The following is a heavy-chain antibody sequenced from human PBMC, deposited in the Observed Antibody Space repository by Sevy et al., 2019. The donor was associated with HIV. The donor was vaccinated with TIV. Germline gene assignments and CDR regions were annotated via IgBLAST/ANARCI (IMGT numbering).Heavy chain of an antibody. V-gene: IGHV4-61*02. Sequence: SETLSLTCTVSGGSISSGSYYWSWIRQPAGQGLEWIGRIYTSGNTNYNPSLKSRVTISVDTSKNQFSLKLSSVTAADTAVYYCARQSLFGYYYYYMDVWGKGTTVTVSS. CDR1: GGSISSGSYY. CDR2: IYTSGNT. J-gene: IGHJ6*03. CDR3: ARQSLFGYYYYYMDV. D-gene: IGHD3-3*01.